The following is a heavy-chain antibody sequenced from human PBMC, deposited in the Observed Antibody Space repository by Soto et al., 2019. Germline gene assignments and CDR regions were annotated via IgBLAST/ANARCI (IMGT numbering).Heavy chain of an antibody. CDR3: ARALVVVTATDVYGMDV. Sequence: ASVKVSCKASGYTFSDYYMYWVRQAPGQGLERMGWINPNSGGTNYAQKFQGWVTMTRDTSISTAYMELSRLKSDDTAVYYCARALVVVTATDVYGMDVWGQGTTVTVSS. J-gene: IGHJ6*02. CDR1: GYTFSDYY. D-gene: IGHD2-21*02. CDR2: INPNSGGT. V-gene: IGHV1-2*04.